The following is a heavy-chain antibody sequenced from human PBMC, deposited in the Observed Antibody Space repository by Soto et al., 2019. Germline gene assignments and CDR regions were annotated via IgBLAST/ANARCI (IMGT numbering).Heavy chain of an antibody. CDR3: ARGSQIVGATRPRNFDY. CDR1: GGSFSGYY. D-gene: IGHD1-26*01. V-gene: IGHV4-34*01. Sequence: QVQLQQWGARLLKPSETLSLTCAVYGGSFSGYYWSWIRQPPGKGLEWIGEINHSGSTNYNPSLKSRVTISVDTSKNQFSLKLSSVTAADTAVYYCARGSQIVGATRPRNFDYWGQGTLVTVSS. J-gene: IGHJ4*02. CDR2: INHSGST.